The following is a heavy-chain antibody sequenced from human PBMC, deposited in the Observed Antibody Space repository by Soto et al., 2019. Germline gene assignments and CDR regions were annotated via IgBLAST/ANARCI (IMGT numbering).Heavy chain of an antibody. CDR3: ARGKGMEENYYYYGLDI. CDR1: GYTFSTYA. Sequence: ASVKVSCKASGYTFSTYAMHWVRQAPGQSLEWMGWVNGGTGQTKYSQRFQDRVTIARDASASTAYMELSSLRSEDTAVYYCARGKGMEENYYYYGLDIWGQGTTVTVSS. CDR2: VNGGTGQT. J-gene: IGHJ6*02. D-gene: IGHD1-1*01. V-gene: IGHV1-3*01.